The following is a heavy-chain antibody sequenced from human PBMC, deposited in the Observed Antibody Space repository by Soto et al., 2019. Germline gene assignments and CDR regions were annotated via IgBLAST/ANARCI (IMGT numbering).Heavy chain of an antibody. V-gene: IGHV2-70*01. J-gene: IGHJ6*02. Sequence: SGPTLVNPTQTLTLTCTFSGFSLNTSEMCVSWIRQPPGKALEWLALIDWVDDKFYSSSLKTRLTISKDTSKNQVVITLTNVDTVDTAKYYCARTIGTAIFGMVIPNRYGMDVCAQLTAVTVYS. CDR3: ARTIGTAIFGMVIPNRYGMDV. CDR1: GFSLNTSEMC. D-gene: IGHD3-3*01. CDR2: IDWVDDK.